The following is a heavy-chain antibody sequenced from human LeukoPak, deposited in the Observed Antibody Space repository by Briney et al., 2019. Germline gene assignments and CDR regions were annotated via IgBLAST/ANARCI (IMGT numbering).Heavy chain of an antibody. Sequence: GGSLRLSCAASGFTFASYSMNWVRQAPGKGLEWVANIKQDGSEKNYVDFVKGRFTISRDNAKNSLDLQMNSLRAEDTAVYYCARARGDGYQWYFDLWGRGTLVTVSS. J-gene: IGHJ2*01. CDR3: ARARGDGYQWYFDL. CDR2: IKQDGSEK. V-gene: IGHV3-7*01. D-gene: IGHD5-24*01. CDR1: GFTFASYS.